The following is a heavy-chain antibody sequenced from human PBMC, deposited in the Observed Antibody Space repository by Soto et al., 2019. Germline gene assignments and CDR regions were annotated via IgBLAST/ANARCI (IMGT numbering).Heavy chain of an antibody. CDR3: ASKAWVRFDY. V-gene: IGHV4-4*02. D-gene: IGHD7-27*01. Sequence: WTWVRQTPGKGLEWIGEVFHTGNTNYNPSLKILVTMSVDKSTNEFSLNLTSVTAADTAIYYCASKAWVRFDYWGQGALVTVSS. J-gene: IGHJ4*02. CDR2: VFHTGNT.